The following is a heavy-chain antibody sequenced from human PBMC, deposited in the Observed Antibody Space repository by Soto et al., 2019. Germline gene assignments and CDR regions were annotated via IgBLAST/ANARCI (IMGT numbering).Heavy chain of an antibody. D-gene: IGHD1-26*01. CDR2: IWYDGSNK. CDR3: ARNSGGLPPPDYYYGMDV. Sequence: QVQLVESGGGVVQPGRSLRLSCAASGFTFSSYGMHWVRQAPGKGLEWVAVIWYDGSNKYYADSVKGRFTISRDNSKNTLYLQMNSLRAEDTAVYYCARNSGGLPPPDYYYGMDVWGQGTTVTVSS. J-gene: IGHJ6*02. CDR1: GFTFSSYG. V-gene: IGHV3-33*01.